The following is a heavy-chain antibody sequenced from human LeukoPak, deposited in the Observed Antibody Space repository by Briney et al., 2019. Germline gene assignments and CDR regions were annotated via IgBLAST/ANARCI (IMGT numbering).Heavy chain of an antibody. V-gene: IGHV3-23*01. CDR1: GFTSSSYS. J-gene: IGHJ4*02. D-gene: IGHD4-23*01. CDR2: ISGSGDST. Sequence: PGGSLRLSCAASGFTSSSYSMTWVRQAPGKGLEWVSTISGSGDSTFYAASVKGQFTISRDNSKNTLYLQMNSLRAEDTAVYYCAKDPLSYGGHYFDYWGQGTLVTVSS. CDR3: AKDPLSYGGHYFDY.